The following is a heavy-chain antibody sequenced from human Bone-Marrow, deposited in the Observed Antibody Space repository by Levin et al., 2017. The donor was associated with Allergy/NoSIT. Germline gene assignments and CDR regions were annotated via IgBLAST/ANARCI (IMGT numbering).Heavy chain of an antibody. CDR2: VKSKADGETP. CDR3: AADVPGGSYPIDS. J-gene: IGHJ4*02. D-gene: IGHD1-26*01. CDR1: GFTFISAW. Sequence: GGSLRLSCAASGFTFISAWMTWVRQAPGKGLEWVGRVKSKADGETPAYSAHVNGRFIISRYDSMSMLYLQLNNLESEDTALDYCAADVPGGSYPIDSWGQGTLVTVPS. V-gene: IGHV3-15*01.